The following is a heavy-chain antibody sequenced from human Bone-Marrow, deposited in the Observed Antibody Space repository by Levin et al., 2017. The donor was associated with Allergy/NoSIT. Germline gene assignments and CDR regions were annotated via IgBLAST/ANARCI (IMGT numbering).Heavy chain of an antibody. D-gene: IGHD5-12*01. V-gene: IGHV4-39*07. CDR2: IYYSGST. Sequence: SETLSLTCTVSGGSISSSSYYWGWIRQPPGKGLEWIGTIYYSGSTYYNPSLKSRVTISIDMSKNQFSLKLSSVTAADPAVYYCAREVAYDGPSDYSGMDVWGQGTTVTVSS. CDR3: AREVAYDGPSDYSGMDV. CDR1: GGSISSSSYY. J-gene: IGHJ6*02.